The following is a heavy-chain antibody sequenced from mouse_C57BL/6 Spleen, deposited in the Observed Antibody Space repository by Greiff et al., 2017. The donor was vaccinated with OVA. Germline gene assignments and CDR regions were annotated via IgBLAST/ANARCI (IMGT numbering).Heavy chain of an antibody. D-gene: IGHD2-3*01. V-gene: IGHV1-81*01. CDR3: ARWTVYDGYPGWFAY. J-gene: IGHJ3*01. CDR2: IYPRSGNT. Sequence: VQLQQSGAELARPGASVKLSCKASGYTFTSYGISWVKQRTGQGLEWIGEIYPRSGNTYYNEKFKGKATLTADKSSSTAYMELRSLTSEDSAVYFSARWTVYDGYPGWFAYWGQGTLVTVSA. CDR1: GYTFTSYG.